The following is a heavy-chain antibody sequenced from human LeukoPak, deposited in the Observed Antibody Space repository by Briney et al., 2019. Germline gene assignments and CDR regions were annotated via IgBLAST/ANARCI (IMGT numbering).Heavy chain of an antibody. V-gene: IGHV1-18*04. CDR2: ISAYNGNT. Sequence: ASVKVSCKASGYTFTDYYMHWVRQAPGQGLEWMGWISAYNGNTNYAQKLQGRVTMTTDTSTSTAYMELRSLRSDDTAVYYCARAITMVRGVIIMRNWFDPWGQGTLVTVSS. D-gene: IGHD3-10*01. J-gene: IGHJ5*02. CDR3: ARAITMVRGVIIMRNWFDP. CDR1: GYTFTDYY.